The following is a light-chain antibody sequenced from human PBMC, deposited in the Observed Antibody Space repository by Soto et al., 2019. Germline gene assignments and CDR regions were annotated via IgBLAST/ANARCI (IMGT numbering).Light chain of an antibody. V-gene: IGLV2-8*01. J-gene: IGLJ1*01. CDR1: SSDVGTYNY. Sequence: QSVLTQPRSVSGPPGQSVSISCSGTSSDVGTYNYVSWYQQHPGKAPKLMIYEVNKRPPGVPDRFSGSKSGNTASLTVSGLQAEDEADYYCSSYAGSSNVFGTGTKVTVL. CDR3: SSYAGSSNV. CDR2: EVN.